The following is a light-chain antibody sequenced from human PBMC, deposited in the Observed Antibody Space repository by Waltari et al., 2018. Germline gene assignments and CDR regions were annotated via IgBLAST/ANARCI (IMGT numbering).Light chain of an antibody. CDR2: SNN. J-gene: IGLJ2*01. Sequence: QSVLTQPPSASGTPGQRVTISCSGSSSNIGRNTVNWYQQLPGTAPKLLIHSNNQRPSGVPDRFSGSKSGTSASLAISGLQSEDEADYYCASWDDNLNGVFGGGTKLTVL. CDR1: SSNIGRNT. V-gene: IGLV1-44*01. CDR3: ASWDDNLNGV.